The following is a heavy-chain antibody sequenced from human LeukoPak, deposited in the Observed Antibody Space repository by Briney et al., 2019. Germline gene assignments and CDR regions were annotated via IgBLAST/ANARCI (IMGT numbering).Heavy chain of an antibody. J-gene: IGHJ6*02. CDR2: ISGSGVST. CDR1: GFTFSSYA. CDR3: ARSCSSLYYYTLDV. Sequence: PVGSLRLSCAASGFTFSSYAMSWVRQAPGKGLELVSAISGSGVSTYYADSVKGRYTISRDNSKNTLYLQMNSLRAEDTAVYYCARSCSSLYYYTLDVWGQGTTVAVSS. D-gene: IGHD6-6*01. V-gene: IGHV3-23*01.